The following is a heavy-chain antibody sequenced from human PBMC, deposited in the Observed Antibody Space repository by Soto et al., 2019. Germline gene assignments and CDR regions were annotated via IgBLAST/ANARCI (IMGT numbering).Heavy chain of an antibody. Sequence: GGSLRLSCAASGFTFSGSAMHWVRQASGKGLEWVGRIRSKANSYATAYAASVKGRFTISRDDSKNTAYLQMNSLKTEDTAVYYCTRSRGWDSYGYGPIYYYYYMDVWGKGTTVTVSS. V-gene: IGHV3-73*01. CDR1: GFTFSGSA. D-gene: IGHD5-18*01. CDR2: IRSKANSYAT. CDR3: TRSRGWDSYGYGPIYYYYYMDV. J-gene: IGHJ6*03.